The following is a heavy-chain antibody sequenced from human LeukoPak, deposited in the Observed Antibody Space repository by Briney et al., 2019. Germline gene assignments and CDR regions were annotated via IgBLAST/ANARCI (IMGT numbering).Heavy chain of an antibody. CDR3: AGTYREAFDI. D-gene: IGHD3-10*01. Sequence: QAGGSLRLSCAASGFTFSDSAVHWVRQASGKGLEWVGRIRSKTNSYATAYAASVKGRFTISRDDSKNTAFLQMNSLKTEDTAVYYCAGTYREAFDIWGQGTMVTVSS. V-gene: IGHV3-73*01. CDR1: GFTFSDSA. J-gene: IGHJ3*02. CDR2: IRSKTNSYAT.